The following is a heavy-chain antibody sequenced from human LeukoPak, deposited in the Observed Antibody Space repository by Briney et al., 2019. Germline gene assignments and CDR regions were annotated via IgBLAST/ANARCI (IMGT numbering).Heavy chain of an antibody. J-gene: IGHJ5*02. CDR1: GGSISRGGYS. Sequence: PSETLSLTCAFSGGSISRGGYSWSWIRQPPGKGLEWIGYIYYSGSTYYNPSPKSRVTISLDTSKNQFSLKLSSVTAADTAVYYCARDQGSYDLGSWFDPWGQGTLVTVSS. CDR3: ARDQGSYDLGSWFDP. D-gene: IGHD5-12*01. V-gene: IGHV4-30-4*07. CDR2: IYYSGST.